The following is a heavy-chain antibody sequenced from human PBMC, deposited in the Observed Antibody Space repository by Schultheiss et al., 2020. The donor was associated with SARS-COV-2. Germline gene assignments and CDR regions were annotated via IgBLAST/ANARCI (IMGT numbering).Heavy chain of an antibody. CDR3: ARLGRQGAASYPDY. D-gene: IGHD6-6*01. CDR2: IHDSGIT. Sequence: SETLSLTCTVSGVSISSYCWNWIRQSPGKGLEWIGFIHDSGITNYNPSLKSRVTISVDTSKNQFSLKLTSVTVADTALYYCARLGRQGAASYPDYWGQGTLVTVSS. V-gene: IGHV4-59*12. J-gene: IGHJ4*02. CDR1: GVSISSYC.